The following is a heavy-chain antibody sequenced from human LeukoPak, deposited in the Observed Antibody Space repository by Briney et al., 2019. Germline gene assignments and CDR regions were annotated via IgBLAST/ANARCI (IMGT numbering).Heavy chain of an antibody. D-gene: IGHD6-19*01. V-gene: IGHV3-9*01. J-gene: IGHJ4*02. CDR1: GFTFDDYA. CDR3: VKDMSSGWSWPPSSRHPGFDY. CDR2: INWNSITI. Sequence: GGSLRLSCAASGFTFDDYAMHWVRQAPGKGLEWVSGINWNSITIGYADSVKGRFTISRDNAKNSLYLQMNSLRAEDTAFYYCVKDMSSGWSWPPSSRHPGFDYWGQGTLVTVSS.